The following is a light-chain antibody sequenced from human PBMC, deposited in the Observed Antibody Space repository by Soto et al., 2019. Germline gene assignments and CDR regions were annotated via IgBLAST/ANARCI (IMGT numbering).Light chain of an antibody. CDR1: QSISIW. V-gene: IGKV1-5*03. CDR3: QHYNDYSWT. CDR2: KTS. Sequence: DIHMTQSPSTLSASVGDRVTITCRASQSISIWLAWYQQKPGKAPNLLIYKTSSLESGVPSRFSGSGSGTEFTLTISSLQPAEFATYYCQHYNDYSWTFGQGTKVEIK. J-gene: IGKJ1*01.